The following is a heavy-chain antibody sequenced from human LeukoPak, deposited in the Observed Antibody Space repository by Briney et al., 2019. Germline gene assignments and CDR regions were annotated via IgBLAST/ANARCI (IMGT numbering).Heavy chain of an antibody. J-gene: IGHJ4*02. CDR2: ISSSGSTI. CDR3: ARESTVDAYYFDY. Sequence: GGSLRLSCAASGFTFSDYYMSWIRQAPGKGLEWVLYISSSGSTIYYADSVKGRFTISRDNAKNSLYLQMNSLRAEDTAVYYCARESTVDAYYFDYWGQGTLVTVSS. CDR1: GFTFSDYY. D-gene: IGHD4-11*01. V-gene: IGHV3-11*01.